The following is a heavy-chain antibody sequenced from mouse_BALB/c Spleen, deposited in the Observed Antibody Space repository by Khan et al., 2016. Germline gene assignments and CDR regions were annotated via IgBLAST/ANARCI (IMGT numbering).Heavy chain of an antibody. J-gene: IGHJ3*01. D-gene: IGHD2-4*01. CDR2: ISYDGSN. V-gene: IGHV3-6*02. Sequence: EVQLQASGPGLVKPSQSLSLTCSVSGSSITSGFYWNWIRLFPGNKLEWMGYISYDGSNNFNPSLKNRIFITRDTSKNQFFPRWNFVTTEDTAPYYCARSIWAYDYAWFAYWCQGTLVTVSA. CDR3: ARSIWAYDYAWFAY. CDR1: GSSITSGFY.